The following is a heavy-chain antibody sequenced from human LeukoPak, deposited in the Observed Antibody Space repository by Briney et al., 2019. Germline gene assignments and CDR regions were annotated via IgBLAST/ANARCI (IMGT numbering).Heavy chain of an antibody. Sequence: SQTLSLTCTVSGGSISSGGYYWSWIRQHPGKGLEWIGYIYYSGSTYYNPSLKSRVTISVDTSKNQFSLKLSSVTATDTAVYYCARGPMVRGVIISGKFDYWGQGTLVTVSS. CDR3: ARGPMVRGVIISGKFDY. D-gene: IGHD3-10*01. CDR1: GGSISSGGYY. J-gene: IGHJ4*02. CDR2: IYYSGST. V-gene: IGHV4-31*03.